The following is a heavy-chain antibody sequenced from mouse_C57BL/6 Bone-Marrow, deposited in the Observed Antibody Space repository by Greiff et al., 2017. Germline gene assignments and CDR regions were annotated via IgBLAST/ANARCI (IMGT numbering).Heavy chain of an antibody. Sequence: VQLQQPGAELVMPGASVKLSCKASGYTFTSYWMHWVKQRPGQGLEWIGAIDPSDSYTNYNQKFKGKSTLTVDKSSSTAYMQLSSLTSEDSAVYYCARSMGYGRALYYFDYWGKGTTLTVSS. J-gene: IGHJ2*01. CDR3: ARSMGYGRALYYFDY. V-gene: IGHV1-69*01. CDR2: IDPSDSYT. D-gene: IGHD1-1*01. CDR1: GYTFTSYW.